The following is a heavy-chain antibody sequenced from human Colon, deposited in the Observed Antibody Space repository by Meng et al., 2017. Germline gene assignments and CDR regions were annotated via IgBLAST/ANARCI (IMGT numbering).Heavy chain of an antibody. V-gene: IGHV4-4*02. CDR3: ASSDYYRSDY. CDR2: TSHSGST. Sequence: QVQLQESGPGLVKPSGTLSLTCAVPGCSISRSDWWSWVRQPPGKGLEWIGETSHSGSTNYSPSLKSRVTISLDKSKNQLSLKLNSVTAADTAVYYCASSDYYRSDYWGQGTLVTVSS. D-gene: IGHD3-22*01. J-gene: IGHJ4*02. CDR1: GCSISRSDW.